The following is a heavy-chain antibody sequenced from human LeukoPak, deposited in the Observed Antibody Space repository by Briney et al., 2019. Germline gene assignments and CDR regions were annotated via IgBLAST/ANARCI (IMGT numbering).Heavy chain of an antibody. CDR1: GFTFSSYW. D-gene: IGHD3-22*01. Sequence: PGXSLRLSCAASGFTFSSYWMHWVRQAPGKGLVWVSYISSSGSTIYYADSVKGRFTISRDNAKNSLYLQMNILRAEDTAVYYCARSDPSMIVDAFDIWGQGTMVTVSS. J-gene: IGHJ3*02. CDR3: ARSDPSMIVDAFDI. CDR2: ISSSGSTI. V-gene: IGHV3-48*04.